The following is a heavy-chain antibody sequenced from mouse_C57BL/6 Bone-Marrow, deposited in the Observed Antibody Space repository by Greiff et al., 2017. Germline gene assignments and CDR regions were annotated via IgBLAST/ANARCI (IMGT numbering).Heavy chain of an antibody. J-gene: IGHJ2*01. D-gene: IGHD1-1*01. Sequence: QVQLQQPGAELVKPGASVKMSCKASGYTFTSYWITWVKQRPGQGLEWIGDIYPGSGSTNYNEKFQSKATLTLDTSSSTAYMQLSSLTSEDSAVYYCAITHYFGSIFYFDYWGQSTTLTVST. CDR1: GYTFTSYW. CDR2: IYPGSGST. CDR3: AITHYFGSIFYFDY. V-gene: IGHV1-55*01.